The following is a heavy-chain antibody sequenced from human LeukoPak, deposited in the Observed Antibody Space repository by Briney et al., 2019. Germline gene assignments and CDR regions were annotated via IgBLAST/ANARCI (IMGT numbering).Heavy chain of an antibody. Sequence: GRSLRLSCAASGFTFSSYGMHWVRQAPGKGLEWVAVISYDGSNKYYADSVKGRFTISRDNSKNTLYLQMNSLRAEDTAVYYCAKGPGTYYFDYWGQGTLVTVSS. CDR2: ISYDGSNK. CDR1: GFTFSSYG. J-gene: IGHJ4*02. V-gene: IGHV3-30*18. CDR3: AKGPGTYYFDY. D-gene: IGHD1-7*01.